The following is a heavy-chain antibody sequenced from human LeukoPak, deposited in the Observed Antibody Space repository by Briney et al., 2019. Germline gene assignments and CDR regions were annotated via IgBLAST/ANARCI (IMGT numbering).Heavy chain of an antibody. CDR1: GGSINSDY. V-gene: IGHV4-59*01. CDR2: IYYSGGT. J-gene: IGHJ6*03. D-gene: IGHD6-6*01. CDR3: ARDMDSSGQYYYYMDV. Sequence: SETLSLACSVSGGSINSDYWGWIRQPPGKGLEWIGYIYYSGGTTYNPSLKSRVTISVDRSKNQFSLKLTSVTAADTAVYYCARDMDSSGQYYYYMDVWGKGTTVTVSS.